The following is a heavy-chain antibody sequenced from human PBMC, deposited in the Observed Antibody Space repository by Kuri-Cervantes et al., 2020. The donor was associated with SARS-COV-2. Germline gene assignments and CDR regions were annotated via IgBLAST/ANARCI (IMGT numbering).Heavy chain of an antibody. J-gene: IGHJ5*02. CDR2: IYYSGST. CDR3: ARVFHQDRSSWHGPWWFDP. CDR1: GGSISSSSYY. Sequence: SETLSLTCTVSGGSISSSSYYWGWIRQPPGKGLEWIGSIYYSGSTYYNPSLKSRVTISVDTSKNQFSLKLSSVTAADTAVYYCARVFHQDRSSWHGPWWFDPWGQGTLVTVSS. D-gene: IGHD6-13*01. V-gene: IGHV4-39*07.